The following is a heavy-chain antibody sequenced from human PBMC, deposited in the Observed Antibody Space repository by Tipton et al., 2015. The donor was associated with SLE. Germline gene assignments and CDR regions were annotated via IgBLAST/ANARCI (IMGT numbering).Heavy chain of an antibody. Sequence: SLRLSCAASGFTFSSYEMNWVRQAPGKGLEWVSYISSSGSTIYYADSVMGRFTISRDNAKNSLYLQMNSLRAEDTAVYYCARSGDFWSGYYTTWWFDPWGQGTLVTVSP. CDR3: ARSGDFWSGYYTTWWFDP. CDR1: GFTFSSYE. D-gene: IGHD3-3*01. V-gene: IGHV3-48*03. CDR2: ISSSGSTI. J-gene: IGHJ5*02.